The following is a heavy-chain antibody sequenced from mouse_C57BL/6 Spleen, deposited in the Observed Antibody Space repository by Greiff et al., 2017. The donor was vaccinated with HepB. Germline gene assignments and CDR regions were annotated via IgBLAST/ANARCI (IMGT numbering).Heavy chain of an antibody. CDR1: GYTFTSYW. D-gene: IGHD1-1*01. V-gene: IGHV1-55*01. CDR2: IYPGSGST. Sequence: QVQLQQSGAELVKPGASVKMSCKASGYTFTSYWITWVKQRPGQGLEWIGDIYPGSGSTNYNEKFKSKATLTVDTSSSTAYMQLSSLTSEDSAVYYCARTYYYGSSCYFDYWGQGTTLTVSS. CDR3: ARTYYYGSSCYFDY. J-gene: IGHJ2*01.